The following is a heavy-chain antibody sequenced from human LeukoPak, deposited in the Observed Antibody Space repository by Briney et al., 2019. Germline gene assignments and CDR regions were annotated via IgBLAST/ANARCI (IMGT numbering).Heavy chain of an antibody. CDR2: ISGSGGST. CDR1: GFTFSSYA. Sequence: GGSLRLSXAASGFTFSSYAMSWVRQAPGKGLEWDSAISGSGGSTYYADSVKGRFTISRDNSKNTLYLQMNSLRAEDTAVYYCATVVVPAVYCYYMDVWGKGTTVTVSS. CDR3: ATVVVPAVYCYYMDV. D-gene: IGHD2-2*01. J-gene: IGHJ6*03. V-gene: IGHV3-23*01.